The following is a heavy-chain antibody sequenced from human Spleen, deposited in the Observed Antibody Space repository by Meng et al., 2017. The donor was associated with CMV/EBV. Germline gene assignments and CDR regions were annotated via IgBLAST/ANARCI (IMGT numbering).Heavy chain of an antibody. J-gene: IGHJ5*02. CDR3: ARGLSYYGSGSYS. CDR1: GYAFPGYY. Sequence: KASGYAFPGYYRHWVRQAPGQGLESMGWINPNSGGTNYAQKFQGRVTTTRDTSISTAYMELSRLRSDDTAVYYCARGLSYYGSGSYSWGQGTLVTVSS. CDR2: INPNSGGT. V-gene: IGHV1-2*02. D-gene: IGHD3-10*01.